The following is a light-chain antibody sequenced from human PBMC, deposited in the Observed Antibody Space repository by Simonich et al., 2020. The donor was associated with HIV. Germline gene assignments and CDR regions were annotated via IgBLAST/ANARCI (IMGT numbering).Light chain of an antibody. Sequence: DIVMTQSPDSLAVSLGERATIYCKSSQGVLYSSNNKNYLAWYQQKPGQPPKLLIYGASTRESGVPDRFSGSGSGTDFTLTISSLQAEDVAVYSCQQYYSTPPTFGQGTKVEIK. CDR3: QQYYSTPPT. J-gene: IGKJ1*01. V-gene: IGKV4-1*01. CDR2: GAS. CDR1: QGVLYSSNNKNY.